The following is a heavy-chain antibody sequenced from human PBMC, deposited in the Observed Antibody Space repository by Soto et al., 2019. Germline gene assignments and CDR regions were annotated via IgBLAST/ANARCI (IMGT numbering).Heavy chain of an antibody. CDR1: GFTFSSYW. J-gene: IGHJ4*02. V-gene: IGHV3-74*01. CDR3: AKLNDYGDYEFYYSEL. D-gene: IGHD4-17*01. CDR2: INSDGSST. Sequence: PGGSLRLSCAASGFTFSSYWMHWVRQAPGKGLVWVSRINSDGSSTNYADSVKGRFTISRDNAKNTLYLQMSSLRAEDTAVYYCAKLNDYGDYEFYYSELWGQGTRVTVSS.